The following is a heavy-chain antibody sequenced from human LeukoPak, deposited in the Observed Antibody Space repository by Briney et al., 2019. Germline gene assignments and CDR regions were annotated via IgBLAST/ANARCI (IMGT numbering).Heavy chain of an antibody. V-gene: IGHV3-23*01. Sequence: GGSLRLSCAASGFIFSNYAMYWVRQAPGKGPEWVSAISGRSDNTYYAGSVKGRFTLSRDSSNNTLYLQMNSLRADDTAVYYCAKWGDYDVLTGYYVSDFWGQGTLVTVSS. D-gene: IGHD3-9*01. CDR3: AKWGDYDVLTGYYVSDF. CDR1: GFIFSNYA. CDR2: ISGRSDNT. J-gene: IGHJ4*02.